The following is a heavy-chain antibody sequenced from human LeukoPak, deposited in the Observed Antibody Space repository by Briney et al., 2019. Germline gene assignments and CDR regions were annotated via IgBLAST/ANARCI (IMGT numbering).Heavy chain of an antibody. CDR3: AKDRFWSGYDAFDI. CDR1: GFTFSSYG. V-gene: IGHV3-30*02. J-gene: IGHJ3*02. D-gene: IGHD3-3*01. Sequence: GGSLRLSCAASGFTFSSYGMHWVRQAPGKGLEWVAFIGYDGSNKYYADSVNGRFTISRDNSKNTLYLQMNSLRAEDTAVYYCAKDRFWSGYDAFDIWGQGTMVTVSS. CDR2: IGYDGSNK.